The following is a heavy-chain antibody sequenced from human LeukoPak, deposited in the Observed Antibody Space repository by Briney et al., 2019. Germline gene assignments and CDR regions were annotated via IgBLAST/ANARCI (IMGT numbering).Heavy chain of an antibody. CDR3: ASGPCSGGSCYWFVY. J-gene: IGHJ4*02. D-gene: IGHD2-15*01. Sequence: ASVKVSCKASGYTFNGYYKHWVRQAPGQGLEWMGIINPSGGSTSYAQKFQGRVTMTRDMSTSTVYMELSSLRSEDTAVYYCASGPCSGGSCYWFVYWGQGTLVTVSS. V-gene: IGHV1-46*02. CDR1: GYTFNGYY. CDR2: INPSGGST.